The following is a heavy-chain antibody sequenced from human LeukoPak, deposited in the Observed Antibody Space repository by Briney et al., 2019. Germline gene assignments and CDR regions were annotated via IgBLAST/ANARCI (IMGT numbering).Heavy chain of an antibody. D-gene: IGHD3-22*01. J-gene: IGHJ4*02. CDR2: IGGSGSNI. CDR1: GFTFSDHY. CDR3: AKVYVPDSSGYYVDY. V-gene: IGHV3-11*01. Sequence: PGGSLRLSCAASGFTFSDHYMSWIRQAPGKGLEWLSYIGGSGSNIQYADSVKGRFTISRDNRKNVLYLQMNSLRAEDTAVYYCAKVYVPDSSGYYVDYWGQGTLVTVSS.